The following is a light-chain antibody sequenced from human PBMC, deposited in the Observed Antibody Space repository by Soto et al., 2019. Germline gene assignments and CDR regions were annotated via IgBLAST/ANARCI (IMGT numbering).Light chain of an antibody. CDR3: AAWDDSLNGPV. V-gene: IGLV1-44*01. CDR1: SSNIGSKT. Sequence: QALVTQPPSASGTPGQRVTISCSGSSSNIGSKTVNWYQQLPGTAPKLLIYSNNQRPSGVPDRFSGSKSGTSASLAISGLQSEDEADYHCAAWDDSLNGPVFGGGTKLTVL. J-gene: IGLJ3*02. CDR2: SNN.